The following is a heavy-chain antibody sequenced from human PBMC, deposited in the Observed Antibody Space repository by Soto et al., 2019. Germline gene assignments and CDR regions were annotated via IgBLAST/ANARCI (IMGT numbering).Heavy chain of an antibody. D-gene: IGHD2-15*01. J-gene: IGHJ6*02. Sequence: QVQLQESGPGLVKPSETLSLTCTVSDGSISSYYWSWIRQPPGKGLEWIGYIYYSGSTNYNPSLKSRVTIPVDTSKNQFSLKLSSVTAADTAVYYCARHGNGMDVWGQGTTVTFSS. CDR2: IYYSGST. V-gene: IGHV4-59*08. CDR1: DGSISSYY. CDR3: ARHGNGMDV.